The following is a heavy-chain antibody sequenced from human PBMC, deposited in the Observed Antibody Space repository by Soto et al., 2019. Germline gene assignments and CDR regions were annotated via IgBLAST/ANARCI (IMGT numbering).Heavy chain of an antibody. CDR2: IIPIFGTA. D-gene: IGHD5-12*01. Sequence: SVKVSCKAFGGTFSSYAISWVRQAPGQGLEWMGGIIPIFGTANYAQEFQGRVTITADESTSTAYMELSSLRSEDTAVYYCARGEMATPFDYWGQGTLVTGSS. V-gene: IGHV1-69*13. J-gene: IGHJ4*02. CDR1: GGTFSSYA. CDR3: ARGEMATPFDY.